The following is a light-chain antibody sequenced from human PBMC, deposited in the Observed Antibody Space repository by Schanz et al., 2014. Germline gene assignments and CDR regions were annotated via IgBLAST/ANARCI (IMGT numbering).Light chain of an antibody. CDR1: QSVSSY. V-gene: IGKV3-11*01. J-gene: IGKJ4*01. CDR3: QQTYRIPPLT. Sequence: EIVLTQSPVTLSLSPGERATLSCRASQSVSSYLVWYQQKPGQAPRLLIYDASTRATGISARFSGSGSGTEFTLTISSLQPEDFATYYCQQTYRIPPLTFGGGTKVEI. CDR2: DAS.